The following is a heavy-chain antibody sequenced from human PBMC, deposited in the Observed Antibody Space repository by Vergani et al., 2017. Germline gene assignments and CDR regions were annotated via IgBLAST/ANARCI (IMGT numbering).Heavy chain of an antibody. CDR3: ASEVVVVAATPFGMDV. CDR1: GFTFSSYS. J-gene: IGHJ6*02. CDR2: ISSSSSYI. V-gene: IGHV3-21*01. Sequence: EVQLVESGGGLVKPGGSLRLSCAASGFTFSSYSMNWARQAPGKGLEWVSSISSSSSYIYYADSVKGRFTISRDNAKNSLYLQMNSLRAEDTAVYYCASEVVVVAATPFGMDVWGQGTTVTVSS. D-gene: IGHD2-15*01.